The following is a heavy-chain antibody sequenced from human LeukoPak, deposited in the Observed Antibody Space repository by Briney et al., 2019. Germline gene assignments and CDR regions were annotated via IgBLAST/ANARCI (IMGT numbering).Heavy chain of an antibody. J-gene: IGHJ4*02. V-gene: IGHV3-30*02. D-gene: IGHD4-17*01. CDR2: IRYDGSNK. Sequence: QTGGSLRLSCAASGFTFSSYGMHWVRRAPGKGLEWVAFIRYDGSNKYYADSVKGRFTISRDNSKNTLYLQMNSLRAEDTAVYYCAKGIALRTAFDYWGQGTLVTVSS. CDR1: GFTFSSYG. CDR3: AKGIALRTAFDY.